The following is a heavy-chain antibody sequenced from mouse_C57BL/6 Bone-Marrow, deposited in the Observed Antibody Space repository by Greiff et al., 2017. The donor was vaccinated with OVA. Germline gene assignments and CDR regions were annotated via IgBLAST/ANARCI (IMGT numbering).Heavy chain of an antibody. CDR1: GFTFSSYA. V-gene: IGHV5-9-1*02. CDR3: TRDRYFAWFAY. CDR2: ISSGGDYI. J-gene: IGHJ3*01. Sequence: EVNVVESGEGLVKPGGSQKLSCAASGFTFSSYAMSWVRQTPEKRLEWVAYISSGGDYIYYADTVKGRFTISRDNARNTLYLQMSSLKSEDTAMYYCTRDRYFAWFAYWGQGTLVTVSA.